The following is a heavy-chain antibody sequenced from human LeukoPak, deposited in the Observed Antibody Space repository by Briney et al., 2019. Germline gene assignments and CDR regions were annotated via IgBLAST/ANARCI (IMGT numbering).Heavy chain of an antibody. Sequence: SGPTLVNPTQPLTLTCTVSGFSLSTNRMSVSWIRQPPGQALEWLARIDWDDDKYYSTSLKTRLTISKDTSKNQVVLTMTNMDPVDTATYYCARIRHTSSWYDAFDIWGQGTMVTVSS. CDR3: ARIRHTSSWYDAFDI. CDR2: IDWDDDK. CDR1: GFSLSTNRMS. V-gene: IGHV2-70*11. J-gene: IGHJ3*02. D-gene: IGHD6-13*01.